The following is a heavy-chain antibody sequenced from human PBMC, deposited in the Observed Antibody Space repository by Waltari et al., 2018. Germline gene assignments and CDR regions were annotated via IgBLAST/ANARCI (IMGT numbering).Heavy chain of an antibody. Sequence: QVQLQESGPGLVKPSQTLSLTCTVSGGSISSGSYYWSWIRQPAGKGLAWIGYISTSGSTNYNPSLKSRGTISVDTSKNQFSLKLSAVTAADTAVYYCARDRRAAADNNWFDPWGQGTLVTVSS. CDR2: ISTSGST. CDR1: GGSISSGSYY. V-gene: IGHV4-61*09. J-gene: IGHJ5*02. D-gene: IGHD6-13*01. CDR3: ARDRRAAADNNWFDP.